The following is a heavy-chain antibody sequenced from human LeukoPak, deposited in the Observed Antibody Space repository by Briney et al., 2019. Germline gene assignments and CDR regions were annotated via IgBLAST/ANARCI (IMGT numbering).Heavy chain of an antibody. Sequence: SETLSLTCAVYGGSFSGYYWSWIRQPPGKGLEWIGEINHSGSTNYNPSLKSRVTISVDTSKNQFSLKLSSVTAADTAVYYCARGAPFDDMDVWGQGTTVTVSS. D-gene: IGHD3-10*01. CDR1: GGSFSGYY. CDR2: INHSGST. V-gene: IGHV4-34*01. CDR3: ARGAPFDDMDV. J-gene: IGHJ6*02.